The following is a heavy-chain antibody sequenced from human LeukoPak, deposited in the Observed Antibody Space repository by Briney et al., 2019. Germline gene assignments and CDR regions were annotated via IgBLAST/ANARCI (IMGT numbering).Heavy chain of an antibody. Sequence: PGGSLSLSCAASGFTFSSYSMNWVRQAPGKGLEWVSYISSSSSTIYYADSVKGRFTISRDNAKNSLYLQMNSLRAEDTAVYYCARATEPFDYWGQGTLVTVSS. CDR3: ARATEPFDY. CDR2: ISSSSSTI. D-gene: IGHD1-14*01. V-gene: IGHV3-48*01. CDR1: GFTFSSYS. J-gene: IGHJ4*02.